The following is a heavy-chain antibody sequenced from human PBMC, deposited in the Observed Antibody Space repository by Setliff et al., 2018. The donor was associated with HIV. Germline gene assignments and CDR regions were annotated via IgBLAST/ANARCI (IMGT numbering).Heavy chain of an antibody. CDR2: IKQDGSEE. CDR3: TRLRGYRYGLASYYYYYMDV. Sequence: SCKTSGGTFSSYAISWVRQAPGRGLEWVANIKQDGSEEYYVDSVKGRFIISRDNAKNSLYLQMNSLRAEDTAVYYCTRLRGYRYGLASYYYYYMDVWGKGTTVTVSS. CDR1: GGTFSSYA. V-gene: IGHV3-7*03. D-gene: IGHD5-18*01. J-gene: IGHJ6*03.